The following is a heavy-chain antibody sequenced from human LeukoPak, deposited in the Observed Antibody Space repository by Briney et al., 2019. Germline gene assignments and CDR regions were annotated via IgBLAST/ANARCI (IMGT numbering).Heavy chain of an antibody. D-gene: IGHD6-19*01. V-gene: IGHV5-51*01. J-gene: IGHJ4*02. CDR2: IYPGDSDT. CDR1: GYIFTSYW. Sequence: GESLKISCKGSGYIFTSYWIGWVRQMPGKGLEWMGIIYPGDSDTRYSPSFQGQVTISADTSISTAYLQWSSLKASDTAMYYCARDIAVAGTNQGDYWGQGTLVTVSS. CDR3: ARDIAVAGTNQGDY.